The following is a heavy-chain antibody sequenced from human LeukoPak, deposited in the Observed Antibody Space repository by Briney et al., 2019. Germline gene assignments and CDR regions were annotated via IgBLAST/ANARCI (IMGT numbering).Heavy chain of an antibody. CDR1: GFTFSTYA. CDR2: ITGSGSRT. J-gene: IGHJ5*02. CDR3: AKATGYDYGSWFDP. Sequence: GGSLRLSCAASGFTFSTYAMSWVRQAPGKGPEWVSQITGSGSRTYYADSVKGRFTISRDESKKMLYLQMDSLRAQDTAVYYCAKATGYDYGSWFDPWGQGTLVTVSS. V-gene: IGHV3-23*01. D-gene: IGHD5-12*01.